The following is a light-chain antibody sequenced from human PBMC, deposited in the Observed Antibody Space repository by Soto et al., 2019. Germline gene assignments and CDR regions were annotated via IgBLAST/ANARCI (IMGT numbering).Light chain of an antibody. J-gene: IGKJ4*01. Sequence: ILLTQSPATLSLSPGERATLSCRASQSVSSYLAWYQQKPGQAPRLLIYDASNRATGIPARFSGSGSGTDFTLTISSLEPEDFAVYYCQQRSNGPPLTCGGGTKG. CDR3: QQRSNGPPLT. CDR2: DAS. V-gene: IGKV3-11*01. CDR1: QSVSSY.